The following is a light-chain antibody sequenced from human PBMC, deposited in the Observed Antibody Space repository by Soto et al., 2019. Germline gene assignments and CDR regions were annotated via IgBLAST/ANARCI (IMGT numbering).Light chain of an antibody. CDR1: RGISSY. Sequence: DIQLTQSPSFLSASVGDRVTITCRASRGISSYLAWSQQIPGKPPKLVIYAASTLQPGVPSRFSGGGSGTEFTLTISSLQPEDFATYYCQQLDSYPYTFGQGTKLEIK. CDR2: AAS. V-gene: IGKV1-9*01. J-gene: IGKJ2*01. CDR3: QQLDSYPYT.